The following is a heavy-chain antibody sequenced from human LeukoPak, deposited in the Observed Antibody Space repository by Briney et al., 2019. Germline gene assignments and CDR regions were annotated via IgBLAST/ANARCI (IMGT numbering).Heavy chain of an antibody. CDR3: ARDSPPMGNYYYYYMDV. D-gene: IGHD2-8*01. V-gene: IGHV1-69*05. CDR2: IIPIFGTA. CDR1: GGTFSSYA. Sequence: SVKVSCKASGGTFSSYAISWVRQAPGQGLEWMGGIIPIFGTANYAQKFQGRVTITTDESTSTAYMGLSSLRSENTAVYYCARDSPPMGNYYYYYMDVWGKGTTVTVSS. J-gene: IGHJ6*03.